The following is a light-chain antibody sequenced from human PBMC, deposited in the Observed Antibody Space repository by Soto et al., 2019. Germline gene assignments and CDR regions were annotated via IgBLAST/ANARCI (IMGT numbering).Light chain of an antibody. J-gene: IGLJ3*02. CDR1: SSDVGSYNR. Sequence: QSALTQPASVSGSPGPSITISCTGGSSDVGSYNRVSWYRHHPGKAPQLMIYEVSNRPSGVSNRFSGSKSGNKASLTISGLQAEDEAAYFCSSLTRSDTWGIGGGTKLTV. CDR2: EVS. CDR3: SSLTRSDTWG. V-gene: IGLV2-14*02.